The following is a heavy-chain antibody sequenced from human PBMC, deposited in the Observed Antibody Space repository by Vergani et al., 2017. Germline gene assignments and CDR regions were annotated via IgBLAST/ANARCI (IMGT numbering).Heavy chain of an antibody. CDR2: ISGSGGNT. D-gene: IGHD2-21*01. V-gene: IGHV3-23*04. CDR3: AKARDPNCKGGNCYSYYYGLDL. CDR1: GFTFSSAA. Sequence: DVHLAESGGGIFQPGGSLRLSCGASGFTFSSAAMTWVRLAPGKGLQWVSAISGSGGNTFYTDSGKGRFTISRDNSKDTQYLRMNILRVESKDIYYCAKARDPNCKGGNCYSYYYGLDLWGQGTTVTVSS. J-gene: IGHJ6*02.